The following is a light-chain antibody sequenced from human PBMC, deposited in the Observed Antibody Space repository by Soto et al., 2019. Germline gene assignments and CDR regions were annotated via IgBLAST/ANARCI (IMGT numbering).Light chain of an antibody. V-gene: IGKV1-39*01. CDR3: QQSYSTPRT. CDR2: AAS. Sequence: DIQMTQSPSSLSASVGDRVTITCRASQSISSYLNWYQQKPGKAPKLLIYAASSLQSGVPSRFSGSGSGTDFTLTISSLQPEDFATYYCQQSYSTPRTLGQGNKLEIK. J-gene: IGKJ2*01. CDR1: QSISSY.